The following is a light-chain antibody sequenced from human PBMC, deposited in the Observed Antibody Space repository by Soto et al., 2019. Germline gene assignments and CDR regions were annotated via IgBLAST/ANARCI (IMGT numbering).Light chain of an antibody. J-gene: IGKJ1*01. CDR2: HAS. V-gene: IGKV1-5*01. Sequence: DIQMTQSPSTLSASIGDKVTITCRATQSISSWLAWYQHKPGEAPKVLIYHASNLQSGVPSRFSGSGSGTEFTLTISSLQPDDFATYYCQQYNSYSFGQGTKVEIK. CDR3: QQYNSYS. CDR1: QSISSW.